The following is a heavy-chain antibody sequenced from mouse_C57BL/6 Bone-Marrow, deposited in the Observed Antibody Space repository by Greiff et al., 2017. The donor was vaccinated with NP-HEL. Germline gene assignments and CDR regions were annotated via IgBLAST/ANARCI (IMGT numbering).Heavy chain of an antibody. V-gene: IGHV5-17*01. CDR1: GFTFSDYG. Sequence: EVKLVESGGGLVKPGGSLKLSCAASGFTFSDYGMHWVRQAPEKGLEWVAYISSGSSTIYYADTVKGRFTISRDNAKNTLFLQMTSLRSEDKAMYYCARGEIYAMDYWGQGTSVTVSS. J-gene: IGHJ4*01. CDR3: ARGEIYAMDY. CDR2: ISSGSSTI.